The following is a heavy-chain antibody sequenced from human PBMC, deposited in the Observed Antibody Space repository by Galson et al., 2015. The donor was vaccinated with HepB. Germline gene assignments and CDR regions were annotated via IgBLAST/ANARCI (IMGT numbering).Heavy chain of an antibody. D-gene: IGHD2-2*02. V-gene: IGHV1-18*01. Sequence: SVKVSCKASGYTFSEYGISWVRQAPGQGLEWMGWISAHSGNTKYTQKFQGRVTMTTDTSTSTAYMELRSLKSDDTAVYYCARDAGHCTLTSCHMGADYWGQGTLVTVSS. CDR2: ISAHSGNT. CDR1: GYTFSEYG. J-gene: IGHJ4*02. CDR3: ARDAGHCTLTSCHMGADY.